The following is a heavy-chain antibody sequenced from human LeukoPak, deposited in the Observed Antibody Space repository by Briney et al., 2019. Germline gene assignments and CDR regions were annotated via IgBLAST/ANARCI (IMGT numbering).Heavy chain of an antibody. CDR3: AELGITMIGGV. CDR2: ISYDGSNQ. CDR1: GFTFSHYA. J-gene: IGHJ6*04. D-gene: IGHD3-10*02. Sequence: PGGSLRLSCAASGFTFSHYAMHWVRQAPGKGLDWVAVISYDGSNQYYADSVKGRFTISRDNSKNTLNLQMNSLKIEDTAVYYCAELGITMIGGVWGKGTTVTISS. V-gene: IGHV3-30*01.